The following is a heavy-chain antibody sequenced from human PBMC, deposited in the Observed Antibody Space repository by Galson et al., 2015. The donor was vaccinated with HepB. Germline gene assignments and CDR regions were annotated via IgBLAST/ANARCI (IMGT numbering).Heavy chain of an antibody. D-gene: IGHD4-17*01. CDR2: ISSSSSYI. CDR1: GFTFSSYS. Sequence: SLRLSCAASGFTFSSYSMNWVRQAPGKGLEWVSSISSSSSYIYYADSVKGRFTISRDNAKNSLYLQMNSLRAEDTAVYYCARDLARYSTVTTWDAFDIWGQGTMVTVSS. J-gene: IGHJ3*02. V-gene: IGHV3-21*01. CDR3: ARDLARYSTVTTWDAFDI.